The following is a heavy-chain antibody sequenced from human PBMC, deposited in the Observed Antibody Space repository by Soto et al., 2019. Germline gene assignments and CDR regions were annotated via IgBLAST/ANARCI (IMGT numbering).Heavy chain of an antibody. CDR1: GYTLTSYY. D-gene: IGHD3-10*01. CDR3: AAEERYCTIGVCSRPYYYGSGSQKTRYYYGMDV. V-gene: IGHV1-46*01. J-gene: IGHJ6*02. CDR2: INPSGDST. Sequence: GASVKVSCKASGYTLTSYYMHWVRQAPGQGLEWMGIINPSGDSTSYAQKFQGRVTITRDMSTSTAYMELSSLRSEDTAVYYCAAEERYCTIGVCSRPYYYGSGSQKTRYYYGMDVWGQGTTVTVSS.